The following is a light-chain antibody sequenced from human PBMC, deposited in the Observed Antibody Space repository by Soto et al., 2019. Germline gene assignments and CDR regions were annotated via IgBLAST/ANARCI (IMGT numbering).Light chain of an antibody. J-gene: IGKJ5*01. CDR1: QDISND. Sequence: AIQSTQSPSSLSASVGDRITITCRASQDISNDLGWFQQKPGKAPKLLIYAASILQTGVPSRFSGSGSGSAFSLTITSLQPEDFATYYCLQDYSSPITYGQGTRLEIK. V-gene: IGKV1-6*02. CDR2: AAS. CDR3: LQDYSSPIT.